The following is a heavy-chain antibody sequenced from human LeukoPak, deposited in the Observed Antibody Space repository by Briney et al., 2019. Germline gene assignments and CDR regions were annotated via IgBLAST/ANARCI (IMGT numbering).Heavy chain of an antibody. V-gene: IGHV1-2*02. CDR1: GYTFTDYY. J-gene: IGHJ4*02. Sequence: ASVKVSCKASGYTFTDYYMHWVRQAPGQGLEWMGWINPNSGGTNYAQKFQGRVTMTRDMSTSTAYMELSSLRSEDTAVYYCAAVGSVVRGDYFDYWGQGTLVTVSS. CDR2: INPNSGGT. D-gene: IGHD3-10*01. CDR3: AAVGSVVRGDYFDY.